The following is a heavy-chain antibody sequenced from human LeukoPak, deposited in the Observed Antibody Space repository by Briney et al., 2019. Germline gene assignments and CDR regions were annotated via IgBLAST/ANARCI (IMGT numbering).Heavy chain of an antibody. Sequence: PGGSLRLSCVVSGFAFSNYGMPWVRQAPGKGLEWVALTSYDGSTKYYADSVKGRFTISKDNSRNTVYLHMNSLKVEDTATYYCAKPSDEHFDYWGQGTLVTVSS. V-gene: IGHV3-30*18. J-gene: IGHJ4*02. CDR1: GFAFSNYG. CDR2: TSYDGSTK. CDR3: AKPSDEHFDY.